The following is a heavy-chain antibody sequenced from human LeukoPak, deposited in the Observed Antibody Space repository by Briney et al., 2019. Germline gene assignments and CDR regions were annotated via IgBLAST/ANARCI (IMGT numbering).Heavy chain of an antibody. CDR3: ARDGASGWYNFDY. CDR1: GGSISSSNW. Sequence: SETLSLTCAVSGGSISSSNWWNWVRQPPGKGLEWIGEIYHSGSTNYNPSLKSRVTISVDKSKNQFSLKLSSVTAADTAVYYCARDGASGWYNFDYWGQGTLLTVSS. D-gene: IGHD6-19*01. J-gene: IGHJ4*02. CDR2: IYHSGST. V-gene: IGHV4-4*02.